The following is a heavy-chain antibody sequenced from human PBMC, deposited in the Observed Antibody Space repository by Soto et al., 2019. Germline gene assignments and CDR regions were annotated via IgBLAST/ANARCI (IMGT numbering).Heavy chain of an antibody. V-gene: IGHV5-51*01. Sequence: PGESLKISCKGSGYSFTSYWIGWVRQMPGKGLEWMGIIYPGDSDTRYSPSFQGQVTISADKSISTAYLQWSSLKASDTAMYYCARSAKGSHFWSGFPAHGWFDPWGQGTLVTVSS. CDR1: GYSFTSYW. D-gene: IGHD3-3*02. CDR3: ARSAKGSHFWSGFPAHGWFDP. J-gene: IGHJ5*02. CDR2: IYPGDSDT.